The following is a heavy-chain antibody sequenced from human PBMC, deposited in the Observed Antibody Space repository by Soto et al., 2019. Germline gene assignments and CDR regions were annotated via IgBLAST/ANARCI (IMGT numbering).Heavy chain of an antibody. CDR3: ARFMGSGSYPYYYYGMDV. CDR2: IYPGDSDT. V-gene: IGHV5-51*01. CDR1: GYSFTSYW. D-gene: IGHD3-10*01. J-gene: IGHJ6*02. Sequence: GESLKISCKGSGYSFTSYWIGWVRQMPGKGLEWMGIIYPGDSDTRYSPSFQGQVTISADKSISTAYLQWSSLKASDTAMYYRARFMGSGSYPYYYYGMDVWGQGTTVTVSS.